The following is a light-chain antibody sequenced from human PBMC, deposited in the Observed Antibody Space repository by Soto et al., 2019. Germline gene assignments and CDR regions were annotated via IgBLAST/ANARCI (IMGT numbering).Light chain of an antibody. V-gene: IGKV1-5*01. CDR3: QQYNSYFQT. CDR1: QSIGIY. J-gene: IGKJ1*01. CDR2: DAS. Sequence: DIQMTHSPSSLSASVGDRVTMTCRSSQSIGIYLNWYQQTPGKAPKLLIYDASSLESGVPSRFSGSGSGTEFTLTISSLQPDDLATYYCQQYNSYFQTFGQGTKVDI.